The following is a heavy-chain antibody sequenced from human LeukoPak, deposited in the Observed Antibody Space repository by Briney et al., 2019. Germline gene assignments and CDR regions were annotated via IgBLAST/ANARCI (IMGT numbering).Heavy chain of an antibody. Sequence: GGSLRLSCAASGFTFSSYWMHWVRQAPGKGLVWVSHINNDGGSITYADSVKGRFTISRDNAKNTVFLQMNSLRAEDTAVYYCARVGTNWYFDLWGRGGLVTVSS. CDR1: GFTFSSYW. CDR3: ARVGTNWYFDL. J-gene: IGHJ2*01. D-gene: IGHD3-10*01. CDR2: INNDGGSI. V-gene: IGHV3-74*01.